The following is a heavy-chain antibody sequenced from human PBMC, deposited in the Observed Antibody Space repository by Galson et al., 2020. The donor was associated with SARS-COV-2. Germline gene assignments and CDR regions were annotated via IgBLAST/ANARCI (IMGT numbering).Heavy chain of an antibody. J-gene: IGHJ4*02. D-gene: IGHD5-12*01. CDR3: ARRLYGGHLDY. Sequence: GESLKISCQGSGYSFTSYWIGWVRQMPGKDLEWMGIIYGGDSNVAYSPSFQGQVTISADKSINTAYLQWSSLKASDTAIYYCARRLYGGHLDYWGQGTLVTVSS. V-gene: IGHV5-51*01. CDR2: IYGGDSNV. CDR1: GYSFTSYW.